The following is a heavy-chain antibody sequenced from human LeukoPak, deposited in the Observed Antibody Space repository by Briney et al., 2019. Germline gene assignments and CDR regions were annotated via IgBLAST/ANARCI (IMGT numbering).Heavy chain of an antibody. V-gene: IGHV4-34*01. CDR1: GGSFSGYY. CDR3: ARGPPPRITMVRGISWFDP. D-gene: IGHD3-10*01. Sequence: PSETLSLTCAVYGGSFSGYYWSWIRQPPGKGPEWIGEINHSGSTNYNPSLKSRVTISVDTSKNQFSLKLSSVTAADTAVYYCARGPPPRITMVRGISWFDPWGQGTLVTVSS. J-gene: IGHJ5*02. CDR2: INHSGST.